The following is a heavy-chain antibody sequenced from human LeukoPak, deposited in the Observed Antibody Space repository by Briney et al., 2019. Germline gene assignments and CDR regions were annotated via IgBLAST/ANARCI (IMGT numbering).Heavy chain of an antibody. Sequence: SETLSLTCAVYGGSFSGYYWSWIRQPPGKGLEWIGEINHSGSTNYNPSLKSRVTISVDTSKNQFSLKLSSVTAADTAVYYCASALWFGELLWGQGTLVTVSS. CDR2: INHSGST. CDR3: ASALWFGELL. CDR1: GGSFSGYY. J-gene: IGHJ4*02. D-gene: IGHD3-10*01. V-gene: IGHV4-34*01.